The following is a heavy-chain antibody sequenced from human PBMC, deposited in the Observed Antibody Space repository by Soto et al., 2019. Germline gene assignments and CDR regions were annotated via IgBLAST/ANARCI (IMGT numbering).Heavy chain of an antibody. CDR2: IYYSGST. D-gene: IGHD6-13*01. CDR3: ARVAAAGTFDY. Sequence: SETLSLTCTVSGGSISSYYCSWIRQPPGKGLEWIGYIYYSGSTNYNPSLKSRVTISVDTSKNQFSLKLSSVTAADTAVYYCARVAAAGTFDYWGQRTLVTVSS. V-gene: IGHV4-59*01. J-gene: IGHJ4*02. CDR1: GGSISSYY.